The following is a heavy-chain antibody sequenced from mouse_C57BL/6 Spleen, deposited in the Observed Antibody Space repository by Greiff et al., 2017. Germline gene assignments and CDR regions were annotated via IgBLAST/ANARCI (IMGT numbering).Heavy chain of an antibody. CDR3: TRYGYGPHYYFDY. D-gene: IGHD2-2*01. Sequence: QVQLQQSGAELVRPGASVTLSCKASGYTFTDYEMHWVKQTPVHGLEWIGAIDPETGGTAYNQKFKGKAILTADKSSSTAYMELRSLTSEDSAVYYCTRYGYGPHYYFDYWGQGTTLTVSS. CDR2: IDPETGGT. CDR1: GYTFTDYE. J-gene: IGHJ2*01. V-gene: IGHV1-15*01.